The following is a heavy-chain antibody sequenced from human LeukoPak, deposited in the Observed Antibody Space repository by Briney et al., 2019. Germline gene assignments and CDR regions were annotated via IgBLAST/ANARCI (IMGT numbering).Heavy chain of an antibody. J-gene: IGHJ6*02. CDR1: GYTLTELS. CDR2: FDPEDGET. Sequence: ASVKVSCKVSGYTLTELSMHWVRQAPGKGLEWMGGFDPEDGETIYAQKFQGRVTMTEDTSTDTAYVELSSLRSEDTAVYYCASMIVVTYGMDVWGQGTTVTVSS. CDR3: ASMIVVTYGMDV. V-gene: IGHV1-24*01. D-gene: IGHD3-22*01.